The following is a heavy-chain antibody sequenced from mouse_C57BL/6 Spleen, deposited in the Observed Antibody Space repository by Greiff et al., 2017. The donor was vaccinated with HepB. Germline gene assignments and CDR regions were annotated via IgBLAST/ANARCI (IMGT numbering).Heavy chain of an antibody. D-gene: IGHD1-1*01. V-gene: IGHV1-81*01. CDR3: ASFTTVVARDYFDY. Sequence: LVESGAELARPGASVKLSCKASGYTFTSYGISWVKQRTGQGLEWIGEIYPRSGNTYYNEKFKGKATLTADKSSSTAYMELRSLTSEDSAVYFCASFTTVVARDYFDYWGQGTTLTVSS. CDR2: IYPRSGNT. J-gene: IGHJ2*01. CDR1: GYTFTSYG.